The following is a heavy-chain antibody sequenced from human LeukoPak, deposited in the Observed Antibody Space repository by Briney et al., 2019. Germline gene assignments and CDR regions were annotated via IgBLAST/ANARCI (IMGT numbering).Heavy chain of an antibody. D-gene: IGHD5-18*01. V-gene: IGHV1-69*04. Sequence: SVKVSCRASGGTFSSYAISWVRQAPGQGLEWMGRIIPILGIANYAQKFQGRVTITADKSTSTAYMELSSLRSEDTAVYYCARDNHEYSYGEAFDYWGQGTLVTVSS. CDR3: ARDNHEYSYGEAFDY. CDR2: IIPILGIA. J-gene: IGHJ4*02. CDR1: GGTFSSYA.